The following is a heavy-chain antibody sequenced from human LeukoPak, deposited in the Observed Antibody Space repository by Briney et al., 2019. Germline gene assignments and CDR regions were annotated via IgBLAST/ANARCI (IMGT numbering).Heavy chain of an antibody. J-gene: IGHJ6*03. V-gene: IGHV1-2*02. D-gene: IGHD3-3*01. Sequence: ASVKVSCKASGYTFTGYYMHWVRQAPGQGLEWMGWINPNSGGTNYAQKFQGRVTMTRGTSISTAYMELSRLRSDDTAVYYCARALRFLEWLSRWDYYYYMDVWGKGTTVTVSS. CDR3: ARALRFLEWLSRWDYYYYMDV. CDR1: GYTFTGYY. CDR2: INPNSGGT.